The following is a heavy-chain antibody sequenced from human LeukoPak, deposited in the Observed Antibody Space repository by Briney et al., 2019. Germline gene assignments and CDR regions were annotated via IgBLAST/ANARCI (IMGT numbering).Heavy chain of an antibody. J-gene: IGHJ4*02. CDR2: LSYDGSNK. CDR1: GFTFSSYA. Sequence: PGGSLRLSCAASGFTFSSYAMHWVRQAPGKGLEWVAVLSYDGSNKYYADSVKGRFTISRDNSKNTLYLQMNSLRAEDTAVYYCARDGFGDSSGYGDYWGQGTLVTVSS. CDR3: ARDGFGDSSGYGDY. V-gene: IGHV3-30*04. D-gene: IGHD3-22*01.